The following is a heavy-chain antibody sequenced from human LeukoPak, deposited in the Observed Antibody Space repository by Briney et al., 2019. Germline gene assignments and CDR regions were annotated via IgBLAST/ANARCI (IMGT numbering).Heavy chain of an antibody. CDR3: ARDVVVVAAGTAMDY. CDR1: GFTFSSYS. J-gene: IGHJ4*02. Sequence: PGGSLRLSCAASGFTFSSYSMNWVRQAPGKGLEWVSSISSSSSYICYADSVKGRFTISRDNAKNSLYLQMNSLRAEDTAVYYCARDVVVVAAGTAMDYWGQGTLVTVSS. D-gene: IGHD2-15*01. CDR2: ISSSSSYI. V-gene: IGHV3-21*01.